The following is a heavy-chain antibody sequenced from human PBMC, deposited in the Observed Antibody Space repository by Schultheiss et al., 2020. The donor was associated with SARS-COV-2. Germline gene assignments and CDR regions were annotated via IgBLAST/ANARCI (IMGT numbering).Heavy chain of an antibody. CDR3: ARDLSRWLARGDYGMDV. CDR1: GFTFSRYW. V-gene: IGHV3-30-3*01. CDR2: ISYDGSNK. J-gene: IGHJ6*02. D-gene: IGHD6-19*01. Sequence: GESLKISCAASGFTFSRYWMSWVRQAPGKGLEWVAVISYDGSNKYYADSVKGRFTISRDNSKNTLYLQMNSLRAEDTAVYYCARDLSRWLARGDYGMDVWGQGTTVTVSS.